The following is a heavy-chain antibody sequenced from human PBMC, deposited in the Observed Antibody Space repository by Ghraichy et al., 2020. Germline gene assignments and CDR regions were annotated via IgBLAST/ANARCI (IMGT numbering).Heavy chain of an antibody. Sequence: GESLNISCAASGFTFSSYWMSWVRQAPGKGLEWVANIKQDGSEKYYVDSVKGRFTISRDNAKNSLYLQMNSLRAEDTAVYYCARARIPQYYGMDVWGQGTTVTVSS. V-gene: IGHV3-7*01. CDR1: GFTFSSYW. CDR2: IKQDGSEK. CDR3: ARARIPQYYGMDV. J-gene: IGHJ6*02. D-gene: IGHD2-15*01.